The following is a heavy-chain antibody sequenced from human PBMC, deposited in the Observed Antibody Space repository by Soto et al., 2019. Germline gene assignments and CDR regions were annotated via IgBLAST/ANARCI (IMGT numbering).Heavy chain of an antibody. CDR3: AREGAGSYWFDP. J-gene: IGHJ5*02. D-gene: IGHD3-10*01. Sequence: PGGSLRLSCAASGFAFSDYSMMWIRQAPGKGLEWISYIDSGGDSIYYADSVKGRFAISRDNAENSLFLQMDTLRAQDTATYFCAREGAGSYWFDPWGPGVLVTVSS. CDR1: GFAFSDYS. V-gene: IGHV3-11*01. CDR2: IDSGGDSI.